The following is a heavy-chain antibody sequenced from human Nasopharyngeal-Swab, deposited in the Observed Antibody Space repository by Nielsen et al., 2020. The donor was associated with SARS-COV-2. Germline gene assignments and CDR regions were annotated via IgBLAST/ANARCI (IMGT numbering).Heavy chain of an antibody. J-gene: IGHJ6*02. V-gene: IGHV4-39*01. CDR2: VYYSGST. CDR1: GGSVSTTTYF. D-gene: IGHD5-24*01. CDR3: ARAGRVGDAYTGLDV. Sequence: SETLSLTCPVSGGSVSTTTYFWGWIRQPPGKGLEWIGTVYYSGSTYYNPSLKSRVTMSVDTSTNQVSLKLNSLTATDTAVYYCARAGRVGDAYTGLDVWGQGTTVTVSS.